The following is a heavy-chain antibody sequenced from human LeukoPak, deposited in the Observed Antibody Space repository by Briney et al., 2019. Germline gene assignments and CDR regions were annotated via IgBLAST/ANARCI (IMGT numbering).Heavy chain of an antibody. Sequence: GGSLRLSCVASGFTFGKYWMSWVRQAPGKGLEWVANIKLDGSEKNYVDSVKGRFTISRDNAKNSLYLSMNSLRAEDTAVYYCARVGGNGMDVWGQGTTVTVSS. D-gene: IGHD1-26*01. J-gene: IGHJ6*02. CDR1: GFTFGKYW. V-gene: IGHV3-7*01. CDR3: ARVGGNGMDV. CDR2: IKLDGSEK.